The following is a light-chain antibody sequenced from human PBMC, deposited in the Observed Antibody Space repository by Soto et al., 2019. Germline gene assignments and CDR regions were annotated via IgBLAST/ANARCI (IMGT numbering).Light chain of an antibody. J-gene: IGLJ1*01. CDR1: SSDVGGYSY. V-gene: IGLV2-14*01. CDR2: DVS. Sequence: SALTQPASVSGSPGQSIAISCTGTSSDVGGYSYVSWYQQQPGKAPKLVISDVSNRPSGVSDRFSGSKSANTASLTISGLQTEDEADYYCASYATSSTYVFGAGTKLTVL. CDR3: ASYATSSTYV.